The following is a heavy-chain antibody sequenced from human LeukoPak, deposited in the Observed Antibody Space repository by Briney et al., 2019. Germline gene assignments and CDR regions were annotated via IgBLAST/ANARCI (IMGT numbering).Heavy chain of an antibody. CDR2: IKQDGSEK. Sequence: PGGSLRLSCAASGFTFSSYWMSWVRQAPGKGLEWAANIKQDGSEKYYVDSVKGRFTISRDNAKNSLYLQMNSLRAEDTAVYYCARDPSVEDYYDSSGYLPYFDYWGQGTLVTVSS. J-gene: IGHJ4*02. CDR3: ARDPSVEDYYDSSGYLPYFDY. D-gene: IGHD3-22*01. V-gene: IGHV3-7*01. CDR1: GFTFSSYW.